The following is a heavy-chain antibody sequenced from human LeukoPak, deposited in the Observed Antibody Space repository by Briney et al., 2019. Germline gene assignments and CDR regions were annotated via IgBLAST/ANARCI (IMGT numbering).Heavy chain of an antibody. CDR1: GGTFSSYA. V-gene: IGHV1-69*13. J-gene: IGHJ5*02. D-gene: IGHD3-16*01. CDR3: ARDYDYVWGSQTLNWFDP. Sequence: GASVKVSCKASGGTFSSYAISWVRQAPGQGLEWMGGIIPIFGTANYAQKFQGRVTITADESTSTAYMELSSLRSEDTAVYYCARDYDYVWGSQTLNWFDPWGQGTLVTVSS. CDR2: IIPIFGTA.